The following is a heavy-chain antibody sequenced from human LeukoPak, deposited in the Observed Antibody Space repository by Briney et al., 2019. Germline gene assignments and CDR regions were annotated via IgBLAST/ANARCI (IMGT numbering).Heavy chain of an antibody. J-gene: IGHJ4*02. CDR2: TSSSSAYT. D-gene: IGHD2-15*01. Sequence: GGSLRLSCAASGFTFSSFSMIWVRQAPGKGLEWVSSTSSSSAYTFYAESGKGRFTISRDNAKNSLFLQMNSLRAEDTAMYYCTTRSPARYCSDGACYSSADYWGQGTLVTVSS. V-gene: IGHV3-21*04. CDR3: TTRSPARYCSDGACYSSADY. CDR1: GFTFSSFS.